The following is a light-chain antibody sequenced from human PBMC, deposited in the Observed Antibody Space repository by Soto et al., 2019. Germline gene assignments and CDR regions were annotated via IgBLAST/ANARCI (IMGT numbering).Light chain of an antibody. CDR2: GAS. Sequence: ETVLTQSPTTLSLYPGERATLSCRASQSVSSNLAWYQQKPGQAPRLLIYGASTRATGIPDRFSGSGSGTDFTLTISRLEPEDFAVYYCQQYGSSGTFGQGTKADI. J-gene: IGKJ1*01. CDR3: QQYGSSGT. CDR1: QSVSSN. V-gene: IGKV3-20*01.